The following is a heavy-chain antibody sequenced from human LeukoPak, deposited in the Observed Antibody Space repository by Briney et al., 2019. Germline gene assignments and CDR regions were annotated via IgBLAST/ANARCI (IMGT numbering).Heavy chain of an antibody. J-gene: IGHJ4*02. D-gene: IGHD7-27*01. CDR3: ARDRLTGDFDY. V-gene: IGHV4-34*01. CDR2: INHSGST. CDR1: GGSFSGYY. Sequence: SETLSLTCAVYGGSFSGYYWSWIRQPPGKGLEWIGEINHSGSTNYNPSLKSRVAIPVDTSKNQFSLKLSSVTAADTAVYYCARDRLTGDFDYWGQGTLVTVSS.